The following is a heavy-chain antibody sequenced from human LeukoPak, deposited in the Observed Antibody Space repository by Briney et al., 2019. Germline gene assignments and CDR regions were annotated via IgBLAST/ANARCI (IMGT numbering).Heavy chain of an antibody. D-gene: IGHD6-13*01. V-gene: IGHV1-2*02. CDR2: INPNSGGT. Sequence: ASVKVSCKASGYTFTGYYMHWVRRAPGQGLEWMGWINPNSGGTNYAQKFQGRVTMTRDTSISTAYMELRSLRSDDTAVYYCARDHSGYSSSPRFDPWGQGTLVTVSS. CDR3: ARDHSGYSSSPRFDP. CDR1: GYTFTGYY. J-gene: IGHJ5*02.